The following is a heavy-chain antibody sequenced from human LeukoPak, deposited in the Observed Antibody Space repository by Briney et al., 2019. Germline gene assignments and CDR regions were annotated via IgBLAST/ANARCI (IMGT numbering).Heavy chain of an antibody. CDR1: GFTFSSYW. J-gene: IGHJ4*02. D-gene: IGHD3-10*01. V-gene: IGHV3-7*01. Sequence: GGSLRLSCAASGFTFSSYWMSWVRQAPGKGLEWVANIKQDGSEKYYVDSVKGRFTISRDNAKNSLYLQMNSLRAEDTAVYYCARVFQSKWFGELLDYWGQGTLVTVSS. CDR3: ARVFQSKWFGELLDY. CDR2: IKQDGSEK.